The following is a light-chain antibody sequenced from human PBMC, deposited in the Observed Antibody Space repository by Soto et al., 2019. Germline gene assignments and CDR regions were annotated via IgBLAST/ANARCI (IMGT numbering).Light chain of an antibody. J-gene: IGKJ4*01. V-gene: IGKV1-39*01. CDR2: DAS. CDR1: QTISTY. CDR3: QQTFSNFVT. Sequence: DVQMTQSPSSLSASVGDRVTITCRSSQTISTYLHWFHQKPGKTPKLLVSDASTLQSGVPSRFSGSGSGTDFTLTISRLQPEDFGIYYCQQTFSNFVTFGGGTKVEMK.